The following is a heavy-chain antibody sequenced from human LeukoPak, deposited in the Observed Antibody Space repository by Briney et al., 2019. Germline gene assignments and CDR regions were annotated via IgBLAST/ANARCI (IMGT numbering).Heavy chain of an antibody. CDR2: IKNKKDGGTT. CDR1: GFTFSNAW. D-gene: IGHD2-21*02. J-gene: IGHJ4*02. V-gene: IGHV3-15*07. Sequence: GGSLRLSCAASGFTFSNAWMNWVRQAPGKGLEWVGRIKNKKDGGTTGYATPVKGRFTISRDDSKNTLYLQMNSLKTEDTAVYYCTTTSRILAYCGGDCSSSYYFDYWGQGTLVTVSS. CDR3: TTTSRILAYCGGDCSSSYYFDY.